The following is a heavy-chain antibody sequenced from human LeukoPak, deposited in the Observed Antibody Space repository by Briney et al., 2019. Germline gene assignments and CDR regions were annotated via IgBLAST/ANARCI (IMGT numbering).Heavy chain of an antibody. D-gene: IGHD3-10*01. J-gene: IGHJ4*02. V-gene: IGHV4-59*08. CDR3: ARLLDPLGFCAGGSCYLDN. CDR2: IHYSGST. CDR1: GGSITRYY. Sequence: SETPSLTSTDSGGSITRYYWSWIRHPPGKGLEWIGYIHYSGSTKYTPSLKSRATMSLHKSKQQISLNLTSVIAADTAVYFCARLLDPLGFCAGGSCYLDNWGRGTLVTVSS.